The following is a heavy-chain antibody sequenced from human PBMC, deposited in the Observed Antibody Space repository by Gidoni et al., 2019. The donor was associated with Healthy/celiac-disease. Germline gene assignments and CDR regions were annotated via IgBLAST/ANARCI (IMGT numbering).Heavy chain of an antibody. CDR3: ARLGSYYYDSSGEFDY. J-gene: IGHJ4*02. D-gene: IGHD3-22*01. CDR1: GSTFTSYA. CDR2: INAGNGNT. Sequence: VQLVQSGAEVQKPGASVKVSCKASGSTFTSYAMHWVRQAPGQRLEWMGWINAGNGNTKYSQKFQGRVTITRDTSASTAYMELSSLRSEDTAVYYCARLGSYYYDSSGEFDYWGQGTLVTVSS. V-gene: IGHV1-3*01.